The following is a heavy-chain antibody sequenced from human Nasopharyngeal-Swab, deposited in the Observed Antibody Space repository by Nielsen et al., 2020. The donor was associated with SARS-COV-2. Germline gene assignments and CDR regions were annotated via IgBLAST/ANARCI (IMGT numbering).Heavy chain of an antibody. V-gene: IGHV3-23*01. CDR3: ARDGLDYDFWSAYFMDV. D-gene: IGHD3-3*01. CDR2: ISGSGATT. J-gene: IGHJ6*02. CDR1: GFTFSSYA. Sequence: GGSLRLSCAASGFTFSSYAMSWVRQAPGKGLEWVSIISGSGATTYYADSVKDRFTISRDNAKNSLYLQMNSLRAEDTAVYYCARDGLDYDFWSAYFMDVWGQGTTVTVSS.